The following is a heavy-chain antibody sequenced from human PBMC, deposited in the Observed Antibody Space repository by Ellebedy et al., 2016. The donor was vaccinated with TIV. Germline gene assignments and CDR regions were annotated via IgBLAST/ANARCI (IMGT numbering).Heavy chain of an antibody. V-gene: IGHV3-23*01. D-gene: IGHD6-6*01. CDR1: GFTFSSYA. CDR3: AKDREYSSYYYMGDGAFDF. J-gene: IGHJ3*01. CDR2: ISGSGDIT. Sequence: GESLKISXAASGFTFSSYAMSWVRQAPGKGLEWVSIISGSGDITYYADSVKGRFTISRDNSKNTVFLQMNSLRAEDTAVYYCAKDREYSSYYYMGDGAFDFWGQGTVVTVSS.